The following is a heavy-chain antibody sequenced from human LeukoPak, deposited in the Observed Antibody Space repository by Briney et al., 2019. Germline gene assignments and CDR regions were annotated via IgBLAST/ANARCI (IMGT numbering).Heavy chain of an antibody. Sequence: PSETLSLTCTVSGGSISSGSYYWSWIRQPAGKGLEWIGRIYTSGSTNYNPSLKSRVTTSVDTSKNQFSLKLSSVTAADTAVYYCARVGAFDYWGQGTLVTVSS. V-gene: IGHV4-61*02. D-gene: IGHD3-16*01. CDR1: GGSISSGSYY. CDR2: IYTSGST. CDR3: ARVGAFDY. J-gene: IGHJ4*02.